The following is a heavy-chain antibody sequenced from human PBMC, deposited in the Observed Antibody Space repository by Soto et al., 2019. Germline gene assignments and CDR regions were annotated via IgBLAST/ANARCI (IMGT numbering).Heavy chain of an antibody. Sequence: QVQLQESGPGLVKPSQTLSLTCTVSGGSISSGGYYWSWIRQHPGKGLEWIGYIYYSGSTYYNPSLKSRVTISVDTSKNQFSLKLSSVTAADTSVYYCARGIVVVTATSLLRYFDLWGRGTLVTVSS. CDR1: GGSISSGGYY. CDR2: IYYSGST. V-gene: IGHV4-31*03. CDR3: ARGIVVVTATSLLRYFDL. J-gene: IGHJ2*01. D-gene: IGHD2-21*02.